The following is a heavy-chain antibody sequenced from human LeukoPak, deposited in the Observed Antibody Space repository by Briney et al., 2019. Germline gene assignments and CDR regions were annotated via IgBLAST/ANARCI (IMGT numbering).Heavy chain of an antibody. D-gene: IGHD1-1*01. V-gene: IGHV3-7*01. CDR3: ARDKIEGPTKLDY. CDR2: IKQDGTGK. CDR1: GFTFSNYW. J-gene: IGHJ4*02. Sequence: PGGSLRLSCAVSGFTFSNYWMSWVRQAPGKGLEWVANIKQDGTGKYYVDSLKGRFTISRDNAKNSLYLQMNSLRAEDTAVYYCARDKIEGPTKLDYWGQGILVTVSS.